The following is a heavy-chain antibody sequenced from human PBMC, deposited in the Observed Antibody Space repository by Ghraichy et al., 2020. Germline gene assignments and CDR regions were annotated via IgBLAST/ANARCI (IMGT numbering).Heavy chain of an antibody. D-gene: IGHD3-22*01. CDR2: IYISGTT. Sequence: SETLSLTCNVSGASISSYQWSWIRQAAGKRLEWIGRIYISGTTNYNPSLKSRVTMSVDRSKNQISLNLYSVTAADTAVYYCASGEYFDSSGPFYPWGQGTLVTVSS. J-gene: IGHJ5*02. CDR3: ASGEYFDSSGPFYP. CDR1: GASISSYQ. V-gene: IGHV4-4*07.